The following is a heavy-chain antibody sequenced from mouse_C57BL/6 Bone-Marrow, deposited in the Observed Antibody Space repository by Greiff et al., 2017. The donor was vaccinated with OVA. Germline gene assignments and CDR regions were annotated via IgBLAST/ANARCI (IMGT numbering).Heavy chain of an antibody. CDR1: GFSLTSYG. CDR2: IWRGGST. CDR3: AKTITTVYWYFDV. J-gene: IGHJ1*03. Sequence: VQVVESGPGLVQPSQSLSITCTVSGFSLTSYGVHWVRQSPGKGLEWLGVIWRGGSTDYNAAFMSRLSITEDNSKSQVFFKMNSLQADDTAIYYCAKTITTVYWYFDVWGTGTTVTVSS. D-gene: IGHD1-1*01. V-gene: IGHV2-5*01.